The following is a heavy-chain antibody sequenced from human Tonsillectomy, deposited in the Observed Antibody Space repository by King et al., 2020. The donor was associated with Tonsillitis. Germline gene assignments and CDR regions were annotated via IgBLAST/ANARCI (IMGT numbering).Heavy chain of an antibody. V-gene: IGHV1-2*02. CDR2: LNPDSGDT. J-gene: IGHJ1*01. Sequence: QRQLVQSGAQLRKPGASVTVSCRTSGDTFTGHFVHWVRQAPGQGLEWMGWLNPDSGDTNYAQAFQGRVTLSGDVSSTTAYLGLSSLRPDDTAVYFCVANAMESDNSAYRDFRHWGQGTLVTVSS. CDR1: GDTFTGHF. D-gene: IGHD3-22*01. CDR3: VANAMESDNSAYRDFRH.